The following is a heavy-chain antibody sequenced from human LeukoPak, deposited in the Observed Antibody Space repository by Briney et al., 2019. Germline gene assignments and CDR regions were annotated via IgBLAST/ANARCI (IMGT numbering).Heavy chain of an antibody. Sequence: SETLALTCTVSGGSIRSYFWSWIRQPPGKGLEWIGYIDYSGSTNYSPSLKSRVTISVDTSKNQFSLNLSSVTAADTALYYCARNGRRCTGGSCYLDYWGQGILVILSS. CDR1: GGSIRSYF. V-gene: IGHV4-59*08. CDR2: IDYSGST. D-gene: IGHD2-15*01. J-gene: IGHJ4*02. CDR3: ARNGRRCTGGSCYLDY.